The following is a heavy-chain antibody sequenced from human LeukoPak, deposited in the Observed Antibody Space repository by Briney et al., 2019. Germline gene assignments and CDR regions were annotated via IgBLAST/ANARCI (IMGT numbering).Heavy chain of an antibody. Sequence: GGSLRLSCAASGFTFSSYEMNWVRQAPGKGLEWVSYISSSGSTIYNADSVKGRFIISRDNAKNSLYLQMNSLRAEDTAVYYCARESGFRGDAFDIWGQGTMVTVSS. J-gene: IGHJ3*02. D-gene: IGHD3-10*01. CDR3: ARESGFRGDAFDI. V-gene: IGHV3-48*03. CDR1: GFTFSSYE. CDR2: ISSSGSTI.